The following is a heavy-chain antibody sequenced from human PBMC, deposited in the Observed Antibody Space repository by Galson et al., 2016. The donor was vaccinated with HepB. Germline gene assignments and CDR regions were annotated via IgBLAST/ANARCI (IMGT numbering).Heavy chain of an antibody. CDR1: GDSVSSDSAT. Sequence: CAISGDSVSSDSATWNWIRQSPSRGLEWLGRTYYRSKWHSDYALSVKSRISINADTSKNQISLQLNSVSPEDTAVYYCARVPLLFVDAVGYDAFDIWGQGTLVTVSS. D-gene: IGHD3-22*01. V-gene: IGHV6-1*01. CDR2: TYYRSKWHS. CDR3: ARVPLLFVDAVGYDAFDI. J-gene: IGHJ3*02.